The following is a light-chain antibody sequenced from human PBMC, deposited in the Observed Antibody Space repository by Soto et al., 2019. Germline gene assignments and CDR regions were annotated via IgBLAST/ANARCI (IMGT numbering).Light chain of an antibody. Sequence: EIVMTQSPATLSVSPGERATLSCRASQSVSSNLAWYQQRPGQAPRLFIDGASTRATGIPARFSGSGSGTEFTLTISSLQSEDFAVYYCQQYNKWPLTCGGGTEVEIK. CDR1: QSVSSN. J-gene: IGKJ4*01. CDR3: QQYNKWPLT. CDR2: GAS. V-gene: IGKV3-15*01.